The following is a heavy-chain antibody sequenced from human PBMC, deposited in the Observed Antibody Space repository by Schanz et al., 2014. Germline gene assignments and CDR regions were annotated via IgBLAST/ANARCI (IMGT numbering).Heavy chain of an antibody. CDR2: ISSGGTTT. D-gene: IGHD2-15*01. J-gene: IGHJ4*02. CDR3: ARKVVAASGGYYDN. V-gene: IGHV3-11*01. CDR1: GFIFSDYY. Sequence: QVQLVESGGGLVKPGGSLRLSCAASGFIFSDYYMAWIRQAPGKGPEYVSYISSGGTTTYHSDSVKGRFTISRDSAENSLYLQMNSLRAEDTAVYYCARKVVAASGGYYDNWGQGTLVIVSS.